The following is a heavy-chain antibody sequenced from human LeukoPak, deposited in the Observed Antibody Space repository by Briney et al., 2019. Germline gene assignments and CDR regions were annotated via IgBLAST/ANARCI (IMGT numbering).Heavy chain of an antibody. CDR3: ARGHDRTGYFYSGVIDY. D-gene: IGHD3-22*01. V-gene: IGHV1-46*01. CDR2: INPSAGST. CDR1: GDTFTSYY. Sequence: ASVKVSCKASGDTFTSYYMHRARQAPGQGLEWMGIINPSAGSTTYAQKFQGRVTMTRDPSTSTVYMELSSLRSEDTAVYFCARGHDRTGYFYSGVIDYWGQGTLVTVSS. J-gene: IGHJ4*02.